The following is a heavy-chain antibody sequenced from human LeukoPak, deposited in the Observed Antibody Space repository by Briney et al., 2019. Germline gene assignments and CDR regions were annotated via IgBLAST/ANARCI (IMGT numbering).Heavy chain of an antibody. V-gene: IGHV4-59*12. J-gene: IGHJ4*02. CDR3: AGIAAAFY. CDR1: GGSISTYY. Sequence: SETLSLTCTVSGGSISTYYWSWIRQPPGKGLEWIGYIYHSGSTYYNPSLKSRVTISVDTSKNQFSLKLSSVTAADTAVYYCAGIAAAFYWGQGTLVTVSS. D-gene: IGHD6-13*01. CDR2: IYHSGST.